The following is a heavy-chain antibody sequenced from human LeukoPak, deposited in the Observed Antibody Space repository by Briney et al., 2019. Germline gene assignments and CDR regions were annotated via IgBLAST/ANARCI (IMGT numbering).Heavy chain of an antibody. V-gene: IGHV4-34*01. CDR1: GVSLSGYY. CDR3: ARLNGPVDY. Sequence: SETLSLTCAVSGVSLSGYYWGWIRQTPGKGLEWIGEINHSGRTNYNPSLKSRVTISADTSKNQFSLELRSVTAADTAVYYCARLNGPVDYWGQGTLVTVSS. J-gene: IGHJ4*02. D-gene: IGHD4-17*01. CDR2: INHSGRT.